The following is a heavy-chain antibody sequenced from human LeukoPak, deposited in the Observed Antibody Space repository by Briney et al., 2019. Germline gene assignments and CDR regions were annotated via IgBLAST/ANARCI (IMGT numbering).Heavy chain of an antibody. D-gene: IGHD6-19*01. CDR1: GFTYSDYY. V-gene: IGHV3-11*01. CDR2: ISGSGTIK. CDR3: AKEGSGWY. J-gene: IGHJ4*02. Sequence: PGGSLRLSCAASGFTYSDYYMSWIRQAPGKGLEWVSYISGSGTIKDYADSVKGRFTISRDNAKNSLYLDMNSLRADDTAVYYCAKEGSGWYWGQGTLVTVSS.